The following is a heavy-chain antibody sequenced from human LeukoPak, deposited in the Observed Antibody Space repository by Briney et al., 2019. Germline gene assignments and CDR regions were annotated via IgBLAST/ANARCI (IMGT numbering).Heavy chain of an antibody. V-gene: IGHV4-31*11. J-gene: IGHJ4*02. CDR1: GGSFSGYY. CDR2: IYYSGSP. CDR3: AREGQQITFGGVIVRRFFDY. D-gene: IGHD3-16*02. Sequence: SETLSLTCAVYGGSFSGYYWSWIRQHPGKGLEWIGYIYYSGSPYYNPSLKSRVTISVDTSKNQFSLKLSSVTAADTAVYYCAREGQQITFGGVIVRRFFDYWGQGTLVTVSS.